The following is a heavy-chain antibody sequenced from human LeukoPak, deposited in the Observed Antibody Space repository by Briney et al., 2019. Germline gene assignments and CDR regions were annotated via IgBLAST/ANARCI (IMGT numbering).Heavy chain of an antibody. CDR1: GYTLTELS. CDR2: FDPEDGET. CDR3: ARGGDYYGSGNYPGDY. D-gene: IGHD3-10*01. V-gene: IGHV1-24*01. J-gene: IGHJ4*02. Sequence: ASVKVSCKVSGYTLTELSMHWVRQAPGKGLEWMGGFDPEDGETIYAQKFQGRVTMTEDTSTDTAYMELSSLRSEDTAVYYCARGGDYYGSGNYPGDYWGQGTLVTVSS.